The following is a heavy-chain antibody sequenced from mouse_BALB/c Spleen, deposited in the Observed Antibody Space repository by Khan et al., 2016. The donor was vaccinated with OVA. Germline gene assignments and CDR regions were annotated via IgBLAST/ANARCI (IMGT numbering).Heavy chain of an antibody. J-gene: IGHJ3*01. Sequence: EVELVESGGDLVKPGGSLKLSCAASGFTLSTYGMSWVRQAPDKRLEWVATVSPGGSYTYYPDSVKGRFTISRDNAKNTLYLQMSCLRSEDTAMFYCTRRAYYCDSEVFAYWGQGTLVTVSA. CDR3: TRRAYYCDSEVFAY. CDR2: VSPGGSYT. V-gene: IGHV5-6*01. CDR1: GFTLSTYG. D-gene: IGHD1-1*01.